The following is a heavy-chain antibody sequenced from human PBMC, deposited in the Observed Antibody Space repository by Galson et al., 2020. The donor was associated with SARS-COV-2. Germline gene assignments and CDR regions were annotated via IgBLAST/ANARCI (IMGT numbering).Heavy chain of an antibody. CDR1: GFTFSSYG. CDR3: ARDKETIVVVPAAIGWYFDL. D-gene: IGHD2-2*02. J-gene: IGHJ2*01. Sequence: GGSLRLSCAASGFTFSSYGMHWVRQAPGKGLEWVAVIWYDGSNKYYADSVKGRFTISRDNSKNTLYLQMNSLRAEDTAVYYCARDKETIVVVPAAIGWYFDLWGRGTLVTVSS. CDR2: IWYDGSNK. V-gene: IGHV3-33*01.